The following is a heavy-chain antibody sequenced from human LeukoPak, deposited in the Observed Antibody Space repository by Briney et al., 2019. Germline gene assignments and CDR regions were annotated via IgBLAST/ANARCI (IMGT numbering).Heavy chain of an antibody. CDR3: ARDGAYGSGSYYPFDY. Sequence: SETLSLTCAVSGGSISSYYWSWIRQPPGKGLEWIGYIFYNGNTNYNPSLRCRVTMSLDTSKNQFSLKLTSVTAADTAVYYCARDGAYGSGSYYPFDYWAREPWSPSPQ. CDR1: GGSISSYY. CDR2: IFYNGNT. D-gene: IGHD3-10*01. V-gene: IGHV4-59*01. J-gene: IGHJ4*02.